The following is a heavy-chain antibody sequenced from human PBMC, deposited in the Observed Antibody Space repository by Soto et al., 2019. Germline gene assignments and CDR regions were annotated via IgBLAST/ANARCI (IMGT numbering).Heavy chain of an antibody. J-gene: IGHJ6*02. CDR1: RFTFSSYA. CDR2: ISGRGGST. CDR3: AKAAPWYCTNDVCRPDYGMDV. V-gene: IGHV3-23*01. D-gene: IGHD2-8*01. Sequence: GSLRLSCAASRFTFSSYAVSWVRQAPGKGLEWVSAISGRGGSTSYADSVKGRFTISRDNSKNTLYLQMSSLRAEDTAVYYCAKAAPWYCTNDVCRPDYGMDVWGQGTTVTVSS.